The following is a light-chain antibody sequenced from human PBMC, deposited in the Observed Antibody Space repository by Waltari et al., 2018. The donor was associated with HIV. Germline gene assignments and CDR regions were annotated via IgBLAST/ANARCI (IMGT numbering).Light chain of an antibody. CDR2: DAS. Sequence: QQKPGQAPRLLIYDASSRASQRFSRSYLAWYQQKPGTDFILTISRLEPEDFAVYYCQQYGSLYTFGQGTKLEIK. J-gene: IGKJ2*01. CDR3: QQYGSLYT. V-gene: IGKV3-20*01.